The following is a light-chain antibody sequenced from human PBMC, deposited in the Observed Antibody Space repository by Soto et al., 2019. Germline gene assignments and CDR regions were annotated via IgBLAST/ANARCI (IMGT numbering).Light chain of an antibody. V-gene: IGLV1-40*01. CDR2: GNS. Sequence: QSVLTKPPSVSGAHGERVTISCTGRSSNIGAGYDVHWYQQLPGTAPKLLIYGNSNRPSGVPDRFSGSKSGTSASLAITGLQAEDEADYYCQSYDSSLSGYVFGTGTKVTVL. J-gene: IGLJ1*01. CDR1: SSNIGAGYD. CDR3: QSYDSSLSGYV.